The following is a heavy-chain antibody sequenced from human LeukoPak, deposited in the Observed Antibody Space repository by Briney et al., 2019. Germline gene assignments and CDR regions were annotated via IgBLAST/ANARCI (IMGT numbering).Heavy chain of an antibody. V-gene: IGHV4-30-4*01. CDR2: IYYSGST. CDR1: GGSISSGDYY. J-gene: IGHJ6*04. Sequence: SQTLSLTCTVSGGSISSGDYYWSWIRQPPGKGLEWIGYIYYSGSTYYNPSLKSRATISVDTSKNQFSLKLSSVTAADTAVYYCARSGSMVRGVIPDGMDVWGKGTTVTVSS. D-gene: IGHD3-10*01. CDR3: ARSGSMVRGVIPDGMDV.